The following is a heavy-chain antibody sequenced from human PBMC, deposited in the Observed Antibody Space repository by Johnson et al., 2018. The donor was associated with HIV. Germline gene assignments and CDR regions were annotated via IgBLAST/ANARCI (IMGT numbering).Heavy chain of an antibody. CDR1: GFTFSSYG. Sequence: VQLVESGGGVVQPGTSLRLSCAASGFTFSSYGMHWVRQAPGKGLEWVAFIRYDGSNRYYADSVKGRFTISRDNSKNTLYLQMNSLRAEDTAVYYCASAWGELDDAFDIWGQGTMVTVSS. V-gene: IGHV3-30*02. D-gene: IGHD1-26*01. J-gene: IGHJ3*02. CDR2: IRYDGSNR. CDR3: ASAWGELDDAFDI.